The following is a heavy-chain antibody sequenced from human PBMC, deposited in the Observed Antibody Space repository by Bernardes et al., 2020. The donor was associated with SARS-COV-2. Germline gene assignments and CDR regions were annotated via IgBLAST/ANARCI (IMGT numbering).Heavy chain of an antibody. CDR1: GYTFTTYG. J-gene: IGHJ6*02. D-gene: IGHD2-21*02. CDR2: ISSYNGNT. CDR3: ARVSYCGGDCYSYYYGMDV. Sequence: ASVKVSCKASGYTFTTYGITWVRQAPGQGLEWMGWISSYNGNTEYAQKFQGRVTMTTDTYTSTAYMEVRSLRSDDTAVYYCARVSYCGGDCYSYYYGMDVWGQGTTVTVSS. V-gene: IGHV1-18*01.